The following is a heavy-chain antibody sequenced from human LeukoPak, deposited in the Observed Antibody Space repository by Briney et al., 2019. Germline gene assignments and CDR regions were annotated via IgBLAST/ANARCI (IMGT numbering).Heavy chain of an antibody. Sequence: SVKVSCKASGGTFSSYAISWVRQAPGQGLEWMGGIIPIFGTANYAQKFQGRVTITTDESTSTAYMELSSLRSEDTAVYYCAKDLKHGSPDNYYYYMDVWGKGPTVTVSS. J-gene: IGHJ6*03. CDR2: IIPIFGTA. V-gene: IGHV1-69*05. D-gene: IGHD2-21*01. CDR3: AKDLKHGSPDNYYYYMDV. CDR1: GGTFSSYA.